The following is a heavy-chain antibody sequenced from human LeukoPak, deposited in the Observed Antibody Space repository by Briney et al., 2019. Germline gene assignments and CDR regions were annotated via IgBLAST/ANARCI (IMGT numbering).Heavy chain of an antibody. Sequence: ASVKVSCKASGYSFTDHYMHWVRQAPGQGHDWMGWINPNNGGTTYGKSFQGRVTMTRDTSLSTAYMELSRLTSDDTAVYYCARRLGHTSLYNFGLSLDPWGQGTLVTVSS. CDR3: ARRLGHTSLYNFGLSLDP. V-gene: IGHV1-2*02. CDR2: INPNNGGT. J-gene: IGHJ5*02. D-gene: IGHD1-20*01. CDR1: GYSFTDHY.